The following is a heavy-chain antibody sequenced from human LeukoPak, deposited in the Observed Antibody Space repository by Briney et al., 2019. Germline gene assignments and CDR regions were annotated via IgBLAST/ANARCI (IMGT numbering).Heavy chain of an antibody. Sequence: SETLSITCAVSGGSISSGGYSWSWIRQPPGKGLEWIGYIYHSGSTYYNPSLKSRVTISVDRSKNQFSLKLSSVTAADTAVYYCARGRYYDSSGYYEDHGAFDIWGQGTMVTVSS. D-gene: IGHD3-22*01. J-gene: IGHJ3*02. V-gene: IGHV4-30-2*01. CDR3: ARGRYYDSSGYYEDHGAFDI. CDR2: IYHSGST. CDR1: GGSISSGGYS.